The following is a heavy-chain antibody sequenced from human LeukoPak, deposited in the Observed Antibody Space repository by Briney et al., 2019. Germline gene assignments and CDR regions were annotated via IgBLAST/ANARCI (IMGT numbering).Heavy chain of an antibody. CDR3: ARESQYYD. D-gene: IGHD3-3*01. J-gene: IGHJ4*02. CDR2: IQYDGSNR. CDR1: GFTFSDYG. Sequence: PGGSLRLSCAASGFTFSDYGMHWVRQAPGKGLEWVAFIQYDGSNRYYGDSVKGRFTISRDNSKNTLYLQMNSLRAEDTAVYYCARESQYYDWGQGTLVTVSS. V-gene: IGHV3-30*02.